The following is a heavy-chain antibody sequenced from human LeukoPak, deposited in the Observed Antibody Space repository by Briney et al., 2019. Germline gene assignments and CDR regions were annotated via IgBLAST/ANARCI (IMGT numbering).Heavy chain of an antibody. CDR2: INPNSGGT. J-gene: IGHJ3*02. CDR1: GYTFTAYS. Sequence: ASVKLPCKASGYTFTAYSMHWVRQTPGQGLEWMGWINPNSGGTNYAQKFQGRVTMTRDTSITTAYMELSRLRSVDTAVYYCARDLDYYGSGSFFNIWGQGTMVTVSS. CDR3: ARDLDYYGSGSFFNI. V-gene: IGHV1-2*02. D-gene: IGHD3-10*01.